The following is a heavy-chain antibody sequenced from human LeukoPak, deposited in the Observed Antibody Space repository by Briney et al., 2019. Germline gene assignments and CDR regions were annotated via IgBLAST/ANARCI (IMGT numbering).Heavy chain of an antibody. J-gene: IGHJ4*02. D-gene: IGHD6-13*01. V-gene: IGHV5-51*01. Sequence: GESLRISCQTSGYIFTTYWIGWVRQMPGKGLEWIGIIYPGDSDTRYSPSFQGQVTISADKSISTAYLQWSSLKASDTAMYYCARRGAAGFDYWGQGTLVTVSS. CDR1: GYIFTTYW. CDR2: IYPGDSDT. CDR3: ARRGAAGFDY.